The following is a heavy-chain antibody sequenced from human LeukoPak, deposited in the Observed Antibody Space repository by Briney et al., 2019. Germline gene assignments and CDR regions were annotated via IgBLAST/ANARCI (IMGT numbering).Heavy chain of an antibody. Sequence: PGGSLRLSCAASGFTFSSYAMHWVRQAPGKGLEWVAVISYDGSNKYYADSVKGRFTISRDNSKNTLYLQMNSLRAEDTAVYYCARGVGVAPTEYYYGSGSRFDPWGQGTLVTVSS. CDR1: GFTFSSYA. D-gene: IGHD3-10*01. CDR2: ISYDGSNK. V-gene: IGHV3-30-3*01. CDR3: ARGVGVAPTEYYYGSGSRFDP. J-gene: IGHJ5*02.